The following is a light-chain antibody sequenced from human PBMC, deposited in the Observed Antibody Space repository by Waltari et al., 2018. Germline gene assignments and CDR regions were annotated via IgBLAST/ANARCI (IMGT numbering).Light chain of an antibody. CDR1: QSTSSF. CDR2: KAS. J-gene: IGKJ1*01. V-gene: IGKV1-5*03. CDR3: QQYNTYPWT. Sequence: DIQMTQSPSPLSASVGDRVTITCRASQSTSSFLAWYQQKPGKAPKLLIYKASSLESGVPSRFSGSGSGTEFTLTISRLQPDDFATYYCQQYNTYPWTFGQGTKVEIK.